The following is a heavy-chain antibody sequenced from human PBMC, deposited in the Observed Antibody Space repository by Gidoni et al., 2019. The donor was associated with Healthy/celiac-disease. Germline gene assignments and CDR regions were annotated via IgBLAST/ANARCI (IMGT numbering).Heavy chain of an antibody. CDR1: GYTFTSYG. Sequence: GASVKVSCKASGYTFTSYGISWVRQAPGQGLEWMGWISAYNGNTNYAQKLQGRVTMTTDTSTSTAYMELRSLRSDDTAVYYCARDWGVGYCSGGSCYELDPWGQGTLVTVSS. CDR2: ISAYNGNT. D-gene: IGHD2-15*01. J-gene: IGHJ5*02. V-gene: IGHV1-18*04. CDR3: ARDWGVGYCSGGSCYELDP.